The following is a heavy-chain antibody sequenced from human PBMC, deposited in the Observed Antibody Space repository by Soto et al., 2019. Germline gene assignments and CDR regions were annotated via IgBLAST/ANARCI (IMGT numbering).Heavy chain of an antibody. CDR3: ARGASLPYYYYYMDV. Sequence: QVQLVQSGAEVKKPGASVKVSCKASGYTFTSYDINWVRQATGQRLEWMGWMNPNSGNTGYAQKFQGRATMTRNTSISTAYMELSSLRSEDPAVYYCARGASLPYYYYYMDVWGKGTTVTVSS. V-gene: IGHV1-8*01. CDR1: GYTFTSYD. CDR2: MNPNSGNT. J-gene: IGHJ6*03.